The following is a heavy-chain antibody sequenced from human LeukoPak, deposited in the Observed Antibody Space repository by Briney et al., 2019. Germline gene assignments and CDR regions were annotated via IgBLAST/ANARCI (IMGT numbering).Heavy chain of an antibody. CDR3: ARDKGSGSSGYFFFDY. CDR1: GGTFSSYA. CDR2: IIPIFGTA. Sequence: SVKVSSKASGGTFSSYAISWVRQAPGQGLEWMGRIIPIFGTANYAQKFQGRVTITTDESTSTAYMELSSLRSEDTTVYYCARDKGSGSSGYFFFDYWGQGTLVTVSS. J-gene: IGHJ4*02. V-gene: IGHV1-69*05. D-gene: IGHD3-22*01.